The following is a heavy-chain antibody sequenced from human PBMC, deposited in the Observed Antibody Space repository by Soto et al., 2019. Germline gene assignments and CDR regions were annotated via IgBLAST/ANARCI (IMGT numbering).Heavy chain of an antibody. CDR1: GFTVSSNY. J-gene: IGHJ6*02. CDR2: IYSGGST. CDR3: AREDYYDSSGYQYGMDV. D-gene: IGHD3-22*01. V-gene: IGHV3-66*01. Sequence: GGSLRLSCAASGFTVSSNYMSWVHQAPGKGLEWVSVIYSGGSTYYADSVKGRFTISRDNAKNTLYLQMNSLRDEDTAVYYCAREDYYDSSGYQYGMDVWGQGTTVTVSS.